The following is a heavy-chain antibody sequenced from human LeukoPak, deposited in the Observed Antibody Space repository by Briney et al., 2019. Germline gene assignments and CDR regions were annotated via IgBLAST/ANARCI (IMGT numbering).Heavy chain of an antibody. J-gene: IGHJ4*02. Sequence: GGSLRLSRAASGFTFSSYSMNWVRQAPGKGLEWVSSISSSSSYIYYADSVKGRFTISRDNAKNSLYLQMNSLRAEDTAVYYCASADVLRFLEWLSDPPYYFDYWGQGTLVTVSS. CDR2: ISSSSSYI. CDR3: ASADVLRFLEWLSDPPYYFDY. V-gene: IGHV3-21*01. CDR1: GFTFSSYS. D-gene: IGHD3-3*01.